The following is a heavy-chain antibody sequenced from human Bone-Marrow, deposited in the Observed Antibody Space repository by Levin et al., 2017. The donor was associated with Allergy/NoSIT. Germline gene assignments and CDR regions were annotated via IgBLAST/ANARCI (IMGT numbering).Heavy chain of an antibody. V-gene: IGHV3-48*04. J-gene: IGHJ4*02. Sequence: AGESLKISCVASGFMFSSYSMNWVRQSPGKGLEHLSYIVGIGTTTNYADSVKGRFTISRDNAKNSLYLHMNSLRVEDTAVYYCARRGNYYGSAADFWGQGTMVIVSS. CDR3: ARRGNYYGSAADF. CDR1: GFMFSSYS. D-gene: IGHD3-10*01. CDR2: IVGIGTTT.